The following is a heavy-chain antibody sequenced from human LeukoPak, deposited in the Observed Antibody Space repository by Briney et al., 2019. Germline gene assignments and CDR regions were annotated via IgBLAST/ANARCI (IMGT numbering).Heavy chain of an antibody. J-gene: IGHJ4*02. Sequence: SETLSLTCTVSGGSISSYYWTWIRQPPGKGLEWIGYIYYSGSTNYNPSLKSRVTISVHTSKNQFSLKLTSVTAADTAVYYCARGVNSGYFDYCGQGTLVTVSS. D-gene: IGHD1-26*01. CDR1: GGSISSYY. V-gene: IGHV4-59*01. CDR2: IYYSGST. CDR3: ARGVNSGYFDY.